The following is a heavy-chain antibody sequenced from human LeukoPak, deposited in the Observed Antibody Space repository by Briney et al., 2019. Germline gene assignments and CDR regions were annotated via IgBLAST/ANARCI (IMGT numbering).Heavy chain of an antibody. V-gene: IGHV1-46*01. D-gene: IGHD5-18*01. CDR1: GYTFSNYY. J-gene: IGHJ4*02. Sequence: ASVKVSCKASGYTFSNYYMHWVRQAPGQGLEWMGIINPSGGSTSYAQKFQGRVTMTRDTSTSIVYMELSSLRSEDTAVYYCATVGYSYGPEHNYYFDYWGQGTLVTVSS. CDR2: INPSGGST. CDR3: ATVGYSYGPEHNYYFDY.